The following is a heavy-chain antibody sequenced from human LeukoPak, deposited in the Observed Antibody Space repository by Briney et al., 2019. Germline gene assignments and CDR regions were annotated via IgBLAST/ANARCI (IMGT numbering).Heavy chain of an antibody. CDR3: AKDWAVAGTGAFDI. CDR2: ISWNSGSI. CDR1: GFTFDDYA. J-gene: IGHJ3*02. V-gene: IGHV3-9*01. D-gene: IGHD6-19*01. Sequence: GGSLRLSCAASGFTFDDYAMHWVRQAPGKGLEWVSGISWNSGSIGYADSVKGRFTISRDNAKNSLYLQMNSLRAEDTALYYCAKDWAVAGTGAFDIWGQGTMVTVSS.